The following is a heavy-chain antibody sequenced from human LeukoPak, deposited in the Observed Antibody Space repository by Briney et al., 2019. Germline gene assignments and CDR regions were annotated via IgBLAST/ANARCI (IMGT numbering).Heavy chain of an antibody. D-gene: IGHD4-17*01. Sequence: SVNVSFKASGGTFISYAISWVRQAPGQGLEWMGGIIPIFGTANYAQKFQGRVTITADKSTSTAYMELSSLRSEDTAVYYCARESPPSVTPRSPFDYWGQGTLVTVSS. V-gene: IGHV1-69*06. J-gene: IGHJ4*02. CDR1: GGTFISYA. CDR2: IIPIFGTA. CDR3: ARESPPSVTPRSPFDY.